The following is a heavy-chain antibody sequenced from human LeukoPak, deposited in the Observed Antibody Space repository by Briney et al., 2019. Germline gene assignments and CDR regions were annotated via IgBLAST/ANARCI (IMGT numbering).Heavy chain of an antibody. CDR1: GVSITSYY. Sequence: SDTLSLTCTVSGVSITSYYWTWIRRPPGKGLEWVGYIHTSGHTNYNPSLKSRVTMSLDTSKNQFSLRVNSVTDADTAMYYCARHVAGSSRDYWGQGTLVIVSS. J-gene: IGHJ4*02. V-gene: IGHV4-4*09. CDR3: ARHVAGSSRDY. D-gene: IGHD6-13*01. CDR2: IHTSGHT.